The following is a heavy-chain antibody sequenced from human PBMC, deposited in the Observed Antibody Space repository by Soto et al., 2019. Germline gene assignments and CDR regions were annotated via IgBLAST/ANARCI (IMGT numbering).Heavy chain of an antibody. CDR1: GYSFTNHW. CDR3: ARLDHWNDNHFYNAMDV. Sequence: REPLKISCQGSGYSFTNHWIAWLRQMPGKGLEWMGIIFPGAFDTRYSPSFQGQVTISVDKSISVAYLQWSTLKASDTAIYDCARLDHWNDNHFYNAMDVWGQGSSVTVSS. V-gene: IGHV5-51*01. J-gene: IGHJ6*02. CDR2: IFPGAFDT. D-gene: IGHD1-1*01.